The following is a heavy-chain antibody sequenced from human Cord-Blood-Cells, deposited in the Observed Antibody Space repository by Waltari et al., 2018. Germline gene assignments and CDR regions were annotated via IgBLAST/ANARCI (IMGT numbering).Heavy chain of an antibody. D-gene: IGHD2-21*01. J-gene: IGHJ3*02. CDR3: ARVIADAFDI. V-gene: IGHV3-53*02. Sequence: QLLETGGGLIQPGGSLRLACAASGFTVSRTIMRWVRQAPGKGLEWVSVIYSGGSTYYADSVKGRFTISRDNSKNTLYLQMNSLRAEDTAVYYCARVIADAFDIWGQGTMVTVSS. CDR1: GFTVSRTI. CDR2: IYSGGST.